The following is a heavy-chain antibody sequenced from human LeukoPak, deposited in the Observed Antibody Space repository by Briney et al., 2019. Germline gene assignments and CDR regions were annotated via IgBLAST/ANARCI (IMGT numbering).Heavy chain of an antibody. J-gene: IGHJ4*02. CDR2: ISGSGGST. Sequence: GGSLRLSCAASGFTFSSYAMSWVRQALGKGLEWVSAISGSGGSTYYADSVKGRFTISRDNSKNTLYLQMNSLRAEDTAVYYCAKGENVRYCSGGSCLPFDYWGQGTLVTVSS. V-gene: IGHV3-23*01. D-gene: IGHD2-15*01. CDR1: GFTFSSYA. CDR3: AKGENVRYCSGGSCLPFDY.